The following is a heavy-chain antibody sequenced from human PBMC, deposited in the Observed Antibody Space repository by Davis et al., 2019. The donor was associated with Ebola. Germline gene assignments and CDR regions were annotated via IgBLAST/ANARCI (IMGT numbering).Heavy chain of an antibody. D-gene: IGHD2-15*01. CDR3: AKGGGKGWYYFDY. CDR1: GFTFSSYG. V-gene: IGHV3-30*02. J-gene: IGHJ4*02. Sequence: PGGSLRLSCAASGFTFSSYGMHWVRQAPGKGLEWVAFIRYDGSNKYYADSVKGRFTISRDNSKNTLYLQMNSLRAEDTAVYYCAKGGGKGWYYFDYWGQGTLVTVSS. CDR2: IRYDGSNK.